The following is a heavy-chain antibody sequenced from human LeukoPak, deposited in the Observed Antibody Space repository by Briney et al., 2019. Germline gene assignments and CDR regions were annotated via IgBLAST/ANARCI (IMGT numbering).Heavy chain of an antibody. D-gene: IGHD3-22*01. V-gene: IGHV1-18*01. CDR3: AIQSYFDGSGDDAFDI. Sequence: ASVKVSCKASGYAFNNYGISWVRQVPGQGLEWMGWISPYNGNTKFAQKFQGRVTVTTETSTSTAYMELRSLRSDDTAVYYCAIQSYFDGSGDDAFDIWAQGKRLAVSS. CDR1: GYAFNNYG. J-gene: IGHJ3*02. CDR2: ISPYNGNT.